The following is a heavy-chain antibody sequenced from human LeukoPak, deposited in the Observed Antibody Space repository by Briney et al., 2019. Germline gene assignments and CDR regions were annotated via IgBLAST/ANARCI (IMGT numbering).Heavy chain of an antibody. D-gene: IGHD5-12*01. J-gene: IGHJ4*02. CDR3: ARDGGDTVDIVATITCDY. V-gene: IGHV3-21*01. Sequence: SGGSLRLSCAASGFTFSSYSMNWVRQAPGKGLEWVSSISSSSSYIYYADSVKGRFTISRDNAKNSLYLQMNSLRAEDTAVYYCARDGGDTVDIVATITCDYWGQGTLVTVSS. CDR2: ISSSSSYI. CDR1: GFTFSSYS.